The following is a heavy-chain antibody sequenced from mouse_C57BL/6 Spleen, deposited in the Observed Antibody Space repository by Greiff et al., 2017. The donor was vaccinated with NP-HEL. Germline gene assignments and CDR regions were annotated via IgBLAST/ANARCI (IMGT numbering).Heavy chain of an antibody. CDR1: GFTFSDYG. CDR3: ARGGGYYGFAY. J-gene: IGHJ3*01. Sequence: VQLQQSGGGLVKPGGSLKLSCAASGFTFSDYGMHWVRQAPEKGLEWVAYISSGSSTIYYADTVKGRFTMSRDNAKNTLFLQMTSLRSEDTAMYYCARGGGYYGFAYWGQGTLVTVSA. CDR2: ISSGSSTI. D-gene: IGHD2-3*01. V-gene: IGHV5-17*01.